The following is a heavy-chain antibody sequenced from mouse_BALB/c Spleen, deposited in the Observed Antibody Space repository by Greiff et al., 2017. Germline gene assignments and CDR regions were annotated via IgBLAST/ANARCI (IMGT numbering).Heavy chain of an antibody. CDR2: ISYSGST. V-gene: IGHV3-8*02. D-gene: IGHD2-1*01. J-gene: IGHJ4*01. CDR3: ARYDGNYVYYYAMDY. Sequence: EVQLVESGPSLVKPSQTLSLTCSVTGDSITSGYWNWIRKFPGNKLEYMGYISYSGSTYYNPSLKSRISITRDTSKNQYYLQLNSVTTEDTATYYCARYDGNYVYYYAMDYWGQGTSVTVSS. CDR1: GDSITSGY.